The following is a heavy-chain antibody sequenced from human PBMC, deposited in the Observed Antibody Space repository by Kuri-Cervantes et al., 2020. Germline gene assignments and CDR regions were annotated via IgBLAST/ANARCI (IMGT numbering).Heavy chain of an antibody. CDR1: GGSFSGYY. V-gene: IGHV4-34*01. CDR2: INHSGST. D-gene: IGHD3-16*02. Sequence: ESLKISCAVYGGSFSGYYWSWIRQPPGKGLEWIGEINHSGSTNYNPSLKSRVTISVDTSKNQFSLKLSSVTAADTAVYYCARDRWDYVWGSYRYEGHDAFDIWGQGTMVTVSS. J-gene: IGHJ3*02. CDR3: ARDRWDYVWGSYRYEGHDAFDI.